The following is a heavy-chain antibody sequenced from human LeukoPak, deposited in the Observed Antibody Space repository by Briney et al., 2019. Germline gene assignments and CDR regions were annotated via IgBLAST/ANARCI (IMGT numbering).Heavy chain of an antibody. D-gene: IGHD1-26*01. V-gene: IGHV3-30*18. J-gene: IGHJ4*02. CDR2: ISYDGSNK. CDR3: AKAGGGATALWVDY. CDR1: GFTFSSYG. Sequence: PGGSLRLSCAASGFTFSSYGMHWVRQAPGKGLEGVAVISYDGSNKYYADSVKGRFTISRDNSKNTLYLQMNSLRAEDTAVYYCAKAGGGATALWVDYWGQGTLVTVSS.